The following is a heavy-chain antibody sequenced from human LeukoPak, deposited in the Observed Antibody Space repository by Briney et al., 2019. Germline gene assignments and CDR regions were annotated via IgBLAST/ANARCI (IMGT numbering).Heavy chain of an antibody. V-gene: IGHV3-48*04. J-gene: IGHJ4*02. D-gene: IGHD2-15*01. CDR3: ARDYCSGGRCYSVDY. Sequence: GGSLRLSCAASGFTFSSYSLNWVRQAPGKGLEWVSYITSSSSSIYYADSVKGRFTISRDNAKNSLYLQMNSLKAEDTAMYYCARDYCSGGRCYSVDYWGQGTLVTVSS. CDR2: ITSSSSSI. CDR1: GFTFSSYS.